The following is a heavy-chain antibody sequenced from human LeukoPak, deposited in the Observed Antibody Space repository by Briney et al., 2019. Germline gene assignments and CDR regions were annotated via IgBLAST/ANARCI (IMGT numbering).Heavy chain of an antibody. CDR3: ARDVSYAFDH. V-gene: IGHV3-48*01. CDR1: GFTFSSFS. D-gene: IGHD3-16*01. CDR2: IGGRSGTI. J-gene: IGHJ4*02. Sequence: GGSLRLSCAASGFTFSSFSMNWVRQAPGMGLEWVSYIGGRSGTISYADSVKGRFTISADYAKNSLFLQMNSLRAEDTAVYYCARDVSYAFDHWGQGTLVTVSS.